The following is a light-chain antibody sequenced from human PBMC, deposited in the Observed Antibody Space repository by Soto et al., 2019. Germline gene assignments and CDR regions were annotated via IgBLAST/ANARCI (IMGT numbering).Light chain of an antibody. V-gene: IGKV1-27*01. CDR1: QGISNY. Sequence: DIQMTQSPSSLSASVGDRVTITCRSSQGISNYLAWYQQKPGKVHKLLIYAASTLHSGVPSRFSGSGSGTDCTLTISSLQPEDVATYYCQTYNSAPLTFRQGTKLPIK. CDR3: QTYNSAPLT. J-gene: IGKJ2*01. CDR2: AAS.